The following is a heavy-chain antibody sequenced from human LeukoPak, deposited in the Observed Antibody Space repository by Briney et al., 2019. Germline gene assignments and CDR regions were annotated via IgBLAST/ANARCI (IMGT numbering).Heavy chain of an antibody. D-gene: IGHD2-15*01. J-gene: IGHJ4*02. CDR1: GFTFSSYS. V-gene: IGHV3-48*02. Sequence: GGSLRLSCAASGFTFSSYSMNWVRQAPGKGLECVSYISSSSSTIYYADSVKGRFTISRDNAKNSLYLQMNRLRDEDTAVYYCARGRYCSGGSCYLDYWGQGTLVTVSS. CDR2: ISSSSSTI. CDR3: ARGRYCSGGSCYLDY.